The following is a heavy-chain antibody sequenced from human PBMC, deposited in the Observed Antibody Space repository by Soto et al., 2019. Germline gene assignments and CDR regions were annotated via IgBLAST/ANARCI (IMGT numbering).Heavy chain of an antibody. Sequence: SVKVSCKASGCTFSSYTISWVRQAPGQGLEWMGGIIPIFGTANYAQKFQGRVTITADESTSTAYMELSSLRSEDTAVYYCAGPPELTRIYYYYGMDVWGQGTTVTVSS. D-gene: IGHD1-7*01. V-gene: IGHV1-69*13. CDR3: AGPPELTRIYYYYGMDV. CDR1: GCTFSSYT. CDR2: IIPIFGTA. J-gene: IGHJ6*02.